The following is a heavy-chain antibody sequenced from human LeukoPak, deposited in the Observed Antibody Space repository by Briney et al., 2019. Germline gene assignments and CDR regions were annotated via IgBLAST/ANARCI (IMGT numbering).Heavy chain of an antibody. V-gene: IGHV1-2*02. J-gene: IGHJ4*02. CDR3: ARAHIGNDLFIDY. CDR2: INPYSGAT. D-gene: IGHD2-21*01. Sequence: ASVKVSCKASGYTFTGYYMHWVRQAAGQGLEWRGWINPYSGATNYAQKFQGRVTMTRDTSISTAYMDLSSLKSDDTAVYYCARAHIGNDLFIDYWGQGTLVTVSS. CDR1: GYTFTGYY.